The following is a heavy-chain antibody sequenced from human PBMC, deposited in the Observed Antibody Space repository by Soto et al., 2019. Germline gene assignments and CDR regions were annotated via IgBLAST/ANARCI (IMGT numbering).Heavy chain of an antibody. J-gene: IGHJ4*02. Sequence: LRLSCAASGFTFIDHYMNWIRQAPGKGLEWVSYSSGSSRYTNFADSVKGRFTISRDNSKNSLYLQMTTVRVEDTSVNYCAGHTSGWHYYDYWGQGTPVTVSS. V-gene: IGHV3-11*06. CDR1: GFTFIDHY. CDR2: SSGSSRYT. CDR3: AGHTSGWHYYDY. D-gene: IGHD6-19*01.